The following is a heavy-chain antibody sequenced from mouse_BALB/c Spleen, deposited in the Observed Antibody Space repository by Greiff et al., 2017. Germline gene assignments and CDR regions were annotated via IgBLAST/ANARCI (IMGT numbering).Heavy chain of an antibody. CDR3: ARALAYYAMDY. Sequence: EVKLQESGGGLVKPGGSLKLSCAASGFTFSDYYMYWVRQTPEKRLEWVATISDGGSYTYYPDSVKGRFTISRDNDKNNLYLQMSSLQSEDTAMYYCARALAYYAMDYWGQGTSVTVSS. CDR2: ISDGGSYT. CDR1: GFTFSDYY. V-gene: IGHV5-4*02. D-gene: IGHD4-1*01. J-gene: IGHJ4*01.